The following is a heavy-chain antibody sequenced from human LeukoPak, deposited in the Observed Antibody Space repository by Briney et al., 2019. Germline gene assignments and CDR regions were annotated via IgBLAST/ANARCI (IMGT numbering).Heavy chain of an antibody. V-gene: IGHV3-30-3*01. J-gene: IGHJ6*02. CDR1: GFTFSSYA. Sequence: PGRSLRLSCAASGFTFSSYAMHWVRQAPGKGLEWVAVISYDGSNKYYADSVKGRFTISRDNSKNTLYLQMNSLRAEDTAVYYCARVGAQTGDYYYGTDVWGQGTTVTVSS. CDR2: ISYDGSNK. CDR3: ARVGAQTGDYYYGTDV. D-gene: IGHD7-27*01.